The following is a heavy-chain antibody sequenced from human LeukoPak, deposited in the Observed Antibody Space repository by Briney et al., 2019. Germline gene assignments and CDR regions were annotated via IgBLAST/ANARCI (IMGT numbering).Heavy chain of an antibody. CDR2: IYPGDSDT. Sequence: GESLKISCKGSGYNFANYWIGWVRQTPGKGLEWMGIIYPGDSDTRYSPSFQGQVTISADKSISTAYLQWSSLTASDTAMYYCGRWTTVTNGGPDYWGQGTLVTVSS. CDR3: GRWTTVTNGGPDY. J-gene: IGHJ4*02. D-gene: IGHD4-17*01. V-gene: IGHV5-51*01. CDR1: GYNFANYW.